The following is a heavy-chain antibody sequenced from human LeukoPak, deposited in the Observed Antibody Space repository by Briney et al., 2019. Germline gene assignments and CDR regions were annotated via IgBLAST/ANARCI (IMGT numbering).Heavy chain of an antibody. CDR1: GLTFNAYG. V-gene: IGHV3-20*04. CDR2: INWNGGST. D-gene: IGHD3-3*01. Sequence: GGSLRLSCAASGLTFNAYGMSWVRQAPGKGLEWVSGINWNGGSTGYADSVKGRFIISRDNAKNSLYLQMNSLRAEDTALYYCVIPPYDLWSGYYLSWGQGTLVTVSS. CDR3: VIPPYDLWSGYYLS. J-gene: IGHJ5*02.